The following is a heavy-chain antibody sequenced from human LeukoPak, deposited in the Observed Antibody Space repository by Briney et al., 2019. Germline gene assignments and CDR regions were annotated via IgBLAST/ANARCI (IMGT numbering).Heavy chain of an antibody. CDR1: GDSVSSNSAA. J-gene: IGHJ6*02. Sequence: SQTLSLTCAISGDSVSSNSAAWNWIRQSPSRGLEWLGRTFYRSKWYNDYGISVKGRITFNPDTSRNQCSLQLNSVTPEDTAVYYCARGVTTDPLGYDYHGMDVWGQGTTVTVSS. V-gene: IGHV6-1*01. D-gene: IGHD4-11*01. CDR2: TFYRSKWYN. CDR3: ARGVTTDPLGYDYHGMDV.